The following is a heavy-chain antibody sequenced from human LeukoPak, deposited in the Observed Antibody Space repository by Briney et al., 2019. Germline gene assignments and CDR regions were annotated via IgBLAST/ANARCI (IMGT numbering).Heavy chain of an antibody. CDR3: ARGPLTRGVGVLFD. CDR2: INHSGST. J-gene: IGHJ4*02. V-gene: IGHV4-34*01. CDR1: GGSFSGYY. Sequence: PSETLSLTCAVYGGSFSGYYWSWIRQPPGKGLEWIGEINHSGSTNYNPSLKSRVTISVDTSKNQFSLKLSSVTAADTAVYYCARGPLTRGVGVLFDWGQGTLVTVSS. D-gene: IGHD7-27*01.